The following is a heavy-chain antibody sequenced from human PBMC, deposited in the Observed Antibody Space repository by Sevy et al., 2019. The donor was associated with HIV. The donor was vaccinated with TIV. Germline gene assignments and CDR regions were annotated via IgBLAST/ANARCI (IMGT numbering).Heavy chain of an antibody. V-gene: IGHV3-15*01. CDR1: GFTFSKAW. CDR3: AEGVGASDFDY. CDR2: IKSKTDGATR. D-gene: IGHD1-26*01. Sequence: GGSLRLSCVASGFTFSKAWMSWVRQAPGKGLEWVGRIKSKTDGATRDLAAPVKGRIIISRDDSKNTLYLQISNLKIEDAGVYFCAEGVGASDFDYWGQGTLVTVSS. J-gene: IGHJ4*02.